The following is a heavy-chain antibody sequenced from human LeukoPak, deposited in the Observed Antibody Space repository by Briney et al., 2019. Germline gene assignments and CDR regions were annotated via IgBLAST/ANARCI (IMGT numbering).Heavy chain of an antibody. J-gene: IGHJ4*02. CDR3: ARIIPFRFDY. V-gene: IGHV4-39*07. CDR1: GGSISSSSYY. Sequence: PSETLSLTCAVSGGSISSSSYYWGWIRQPPGKGLEWIGSVYYTGASYYNPSLKSRVTISIDTSKKHFSLKLTSVTAADTAVYYCARIIPFRFDYWGQGTLVTVSS. CDR2: VYYTGAS.